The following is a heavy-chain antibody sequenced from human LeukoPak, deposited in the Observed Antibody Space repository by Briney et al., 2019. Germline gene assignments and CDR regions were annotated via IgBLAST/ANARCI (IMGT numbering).Heavy chain of an antibody. V-gene: IGHV1-2*02. CDR3: ARDPLYESGPPVDY. CDR1: GYTFTGNY. J-gene: IGHJ4*02. Sequence: GASVKVSCKXSGYTFTGNYMHWVRQAPRQGLEWMGWINPNSGGTNYAQKFQGRVTMTRDTSISTAYMELSRLRSDDTAVYYCARDPLYESGPPVDYWGQGTLVTVSS. D-gene: IGHD2/OR15-2a*01. CDR2: INPNSGGT.